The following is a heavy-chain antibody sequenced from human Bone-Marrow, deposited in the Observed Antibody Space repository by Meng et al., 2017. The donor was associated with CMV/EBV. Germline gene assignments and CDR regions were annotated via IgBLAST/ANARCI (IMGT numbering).Heavy chain of an antibody. Sequence: ASVKVSCKASGYTFTSYGISWVRQAPGQGLEWMGWISAYNGNTNYAQKLQGRVTMTTDTSTSTAYMELSSLRSEDTAVYYCARGLLVVPAAISFDYWGQGTLVTVSS. V-gene: IGHV1-18*01. D-gene: IGHD2-2*01. CDR3: ARGLLVVPAAISFDY. J-gene: IGHJ4*02. CDR1: GYTFTSYG. CDR2: ISAYNGNT.